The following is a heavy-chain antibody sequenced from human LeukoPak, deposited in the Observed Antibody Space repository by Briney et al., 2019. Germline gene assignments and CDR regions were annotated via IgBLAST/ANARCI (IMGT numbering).Heavy chain of an antibody. CDR2: ISVSGGTT. J-gene: IGHJ4*02. CDR3: AKDRTYYYDSSGYLLDY. CDR1: GFRISDYA. Sequence: GGSLRLSCATSGFRISDYAMSWVRQAPGKGLEWVSSISVSGGTTYYADSVKGRFSISRDKPKNTLYLQMNSLRAEDTAVYYCAKDRTYYYDSSGYLLDYWGQGTLVTVSS. D-gene: IGHD3-22*01. V-gene: IGHV3-23*01.